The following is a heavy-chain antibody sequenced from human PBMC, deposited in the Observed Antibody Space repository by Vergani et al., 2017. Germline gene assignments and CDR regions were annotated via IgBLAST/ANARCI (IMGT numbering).Heavy chain of an antibody. V-gene: IGHV4-59*01. Sequence: QVQLQGSGPGLVKPSETLSLTCTVPGGSISSYYWSWIRQPPGKGLEWIGYIYYSGSTNYNPSLKSRVTIPVDTSKNQFSLKLSSVTAADTAVYYCARGMVNDVVVPAAASPDDYYMDVWGKGTTVTVS. CDR3: ARGMVNDVVVPAAASPDDYYMDV. CDR1: GGSISSYY. CDR2: IYYSGST. J-gene: IGHJ6*03. D-gene: IGHD2-2*01.